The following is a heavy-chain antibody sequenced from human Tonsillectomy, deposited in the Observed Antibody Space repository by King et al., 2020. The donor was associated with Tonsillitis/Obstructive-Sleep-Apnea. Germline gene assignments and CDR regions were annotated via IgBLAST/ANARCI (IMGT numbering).Heavy chain of an antibody. J-gene: IGHJ6*03. CDR2: INHSGST. D-gene: IGHD1-26*01. Sequence: VQLPQWGAGLLKPSETLSLTCAVYGGSFSGYYWSWIRQPPGKGLEWIGEINHSGSTNYNPSLKSRVTISVDTSKNQFSLKLSSVTAADTAVYYCARETVWDPYMDVWGKGTTVTVSS. CDR3: ARETVWDPYMDV. CDR1: GGSFSGYY. V-gene: IGHV4-34*01.